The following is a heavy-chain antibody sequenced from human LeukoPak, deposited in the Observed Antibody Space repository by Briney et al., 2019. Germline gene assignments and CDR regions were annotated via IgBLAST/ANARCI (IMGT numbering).Heavy chain of an antibody. V-gene: IGHV1-8*01. J-gene: IGHJ5*02. CDR1: GYTFTSYD. Sequence: GASVKVSCKASGYTFTSYDINWVRQATGQGLEWMGWMNPNSGNTGSAQRFQGRVTMTRDTSRSTAYMELRSLISEDTAVYYCARGPLVRLPSSFDPWGQGTLVTVSS. CDR2: MNPNSGNT. CDR3: ARGPLVRLPSSFDP. D-gene: IGHD3-16*02.